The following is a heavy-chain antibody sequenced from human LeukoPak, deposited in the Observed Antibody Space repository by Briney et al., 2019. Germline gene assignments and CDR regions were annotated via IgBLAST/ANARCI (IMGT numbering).Heavy chain of an antibody. CDR3: AREDPQTTVPEGMDV. D-gene: IGHD4-17*01. V-gene: IGHV4-59*01. Sequence: SETLSLTCTVSGGSISYYYWSWIRQSPGKGLEWIGCIYYSGTTNYNPSLKSRVTISVDTSKNQFSLQLRSVTAADTAVYYCAREDPQTTVPEGMDVWGQGATVTVSS. CDR1: GGSISYYY. J-gene: IGHJ6*02. CDR2: IYYSGTT.